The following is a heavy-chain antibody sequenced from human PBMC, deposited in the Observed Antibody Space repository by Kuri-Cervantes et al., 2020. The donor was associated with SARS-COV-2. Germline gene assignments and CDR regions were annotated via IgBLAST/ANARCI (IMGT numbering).Heavy chain of an antibody. J-gene: IGHJ3*02. CDR2: IYYSGST. CDR3: ARGVLQGIVVVVAATEVVDALDI. V-gene: IGHV4-31*11. Sequence: SETLSLICAVYGGSFSGYYWSWIRQHPGKGLEWIGYIYYSGSTYYNPSLKSRVTISVDTSKNQFSLKLSSVTAADTAVYYCARGVLQGIVVVVAATEVVDALDIWGQGTMVTVSS. CDR1: GGSFSGYY. D-gene: IGHD2-15*01.